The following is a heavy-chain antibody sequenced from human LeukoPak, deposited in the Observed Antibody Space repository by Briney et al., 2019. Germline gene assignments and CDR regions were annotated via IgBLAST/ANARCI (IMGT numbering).Heavy chain of an antibody. CDR2: IYPGDSDT. D-gene: IGHD6-19*01. CDR3: ARRSSGCDY. J-gene: IGHJ4*02. CDR1: GSRFTSYW. V-gene: IGHV5-51*01. Sequence: ESLMISWKGSGSRFTSYWIGWVRQMPGKGLEWMGIIYPGDSDTRYSPSFQGQVPISADQSIGTAYLQWSSRKASDTAMYYCARRSSGCDYWGQGTLVTVSS.